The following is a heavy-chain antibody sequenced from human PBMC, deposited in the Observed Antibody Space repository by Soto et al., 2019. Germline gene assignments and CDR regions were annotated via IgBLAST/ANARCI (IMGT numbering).Heavy chain of an antibody. D-gene: IGHD3-22*01. CDR3: ARVGPWVPYYYDSSPYTFENWFDP. Sequence: PSETLSLTCAVSGYSISSGSYWGWLRQPPGKGLEWIGSIYDGGSTYYNPSLNSRVTLSIDMTNNHVSLILNSVTAADTAVYYCARVGPWVPYYYDSSPYTFENWFDPWGQGSLVTVSS. V-gene: IGHV4-38-2*01. CDR1: GYSISSGSY. J-gene: IGHJ5*02. CDR2: IYDGGST.